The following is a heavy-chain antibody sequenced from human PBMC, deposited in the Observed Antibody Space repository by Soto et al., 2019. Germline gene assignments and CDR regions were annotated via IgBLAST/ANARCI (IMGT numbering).Heavy chain of an antibody. V-gene: IGHV3-11*01. CDR1: GFTFSDYY. CDR2: ISSSGSTI. CDR3: ARAGTDDFWSGYLNYYYYHGMDV. J-gene: IGHJ6*02. Sequence: QVQLVESGGGWVKSGGSLRLSCAASGFTFSDYYMNWIRQAPGKGLEWVSYISSSGSTIYYADSVKGRFTISRDNAKNSLYLQMNRLRAEDTAVYYCARAGTDDFWSGYLNYYYYHGMDVWGQGTTVTVSS. D-gene: IGHD3-3*01.